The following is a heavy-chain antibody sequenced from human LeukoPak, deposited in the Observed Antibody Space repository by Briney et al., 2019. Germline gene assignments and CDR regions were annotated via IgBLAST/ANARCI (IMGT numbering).Heavy chain of an antibody. CDR1: GFTFSSYA. J-gene: IGHJ1*01. D-gene: IGHD4-17*01. CDR3: AKEIYGDSTGGRFQH. CDR2: ISGSGGST. Sequence: GGSLRLSCAASGFTFSSYAMSWVRQTPGKGLEWVSVISGSGGSTYYADSVKGRFTISRDNSKNTLYLQMNSLRAEDTAVYYCAKEIYGDSTGGRFQHWGQGTLVTVSS. V-gene: IGHV3-23*01.